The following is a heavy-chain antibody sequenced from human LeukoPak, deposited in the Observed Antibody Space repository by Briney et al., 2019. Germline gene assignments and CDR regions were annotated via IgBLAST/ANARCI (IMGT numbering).Heavy chain of an antibody. V-gene: IGHV4-34*01. CDR2: INHSGST. CDR1: GDGSFSGPY. J-gene: IGHJ4*02. D-gene: IGHD3-22*01. Sequence: SETPSLTCGVFGDGSFSGPYWSWIRQPPGKGLEWIGDINHSGSTHYNPSLKSRVTISVDTSKNQFSLSLNSVTAADTAVYYCARRPPYSGGYSTRKRAPATDIDFWGQGTLVTVSS. CDR3: ARRPPYSGGYSTRKRAPATDIDF.